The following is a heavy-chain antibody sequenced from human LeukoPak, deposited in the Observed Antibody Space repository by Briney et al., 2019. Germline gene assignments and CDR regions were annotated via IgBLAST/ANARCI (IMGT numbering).Heavy chain of an antibody. D-gene: IGHD5-24*01. J-gene: IGHJ4*02. Sequence: PSETLSLTCTVSGGSISSSSYYWGWIRQPPGKGLEWIGSIYHSGSTFYNPSLKSRVTISVDTSKNQFSLRLSSVTAADTAMYYCARHEAEMATILGGYWGQGTLVTVSS. CDR1: GGSISSSSYY. V-gene: IGHV4-39*01. CDR3: ARHEAEMATILGGY. CDR2: IYHSGST.